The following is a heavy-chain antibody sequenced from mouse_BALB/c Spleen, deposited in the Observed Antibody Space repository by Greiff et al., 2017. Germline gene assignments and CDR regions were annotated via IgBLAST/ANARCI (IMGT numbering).Heavy chain of an antibody. CDR2: ISSGGST. CDR3: ARGEYMYDGSSPWFAY. V-gene: IGHV5-6-5*01. D-gene: IGHD1-1*01. Sequence: EVKLVESGGGLVKPGGSLKLSCAASGFTFSSYAMSWVRQTPEKRLEWVASISSGGSTYYPDSVKGRFTISRDNARNILYLQMSSLRSEDTAMYYCARGEYMYDGSSPWFAYWGQGTLVTVSA. CDR1: GFTFSSYA. J-gene: IGHJ3*01.